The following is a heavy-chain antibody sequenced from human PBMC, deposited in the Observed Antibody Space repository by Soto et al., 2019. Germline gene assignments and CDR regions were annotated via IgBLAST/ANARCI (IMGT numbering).Heavy chain of an antibody. CDR2: ISWNSGSI. J-gene: IGHJ4*02. CDR3: AKTMSIAAALNYYFDY. Sequence: EVQLVESGGGLVQPGRSLRLSCAASGFTFDDYAMHWVRQAPGKGLEWVSGISWNSGSIGYADSVKGRFTISRDNAKNSLYLQMNSLRAEDTALYYCAKTMSIAAALNYYFDYWGQGTLVTVSS. V-gene: IGHV3-9*01. D-gene: IGHD6-13*01. CDR1: GFTFDDYA.